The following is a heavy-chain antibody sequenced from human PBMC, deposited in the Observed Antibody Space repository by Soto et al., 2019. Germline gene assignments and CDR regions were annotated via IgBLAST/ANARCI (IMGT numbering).Heavy chain of an antibody. CDR3: VKDSPVSGKYQDLDY. J-gene: IGHJ4*02. Sequence: GGSLRISCAPSGFNLRGEAMTWVRQAPGKGLEWISALTPGGETTYYINSVKGRFTISRDNAKDTLFLQMNSLTDADTAIYYCVKDSPVSGKYQDLDYWGQGT. CDR1: GFNLRGEA. D-gene: IGHD1-26*01. CDR2: LTPGGETT. V-gene: IGHV3-23*01.